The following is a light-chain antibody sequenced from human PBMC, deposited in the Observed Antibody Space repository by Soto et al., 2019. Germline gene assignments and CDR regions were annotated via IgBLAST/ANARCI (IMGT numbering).Light chain of an antibody. V-gene: IGLV2-14*01. CDR1: SSDVGGSDF. CDR2: DVS. CDR3: SSYTNINTRSCV. Sequence: QPASVSGSPGQSITISCTGTSSDVGGSDFVSWHQQHPGKAPKLMIYDVSKWPSGVSNRFSGSKSGNTASLTISGLQAEDEADYYCSSYTNINTRSCVFGTGTKLTVL. J-gene: IGLJ1*01.